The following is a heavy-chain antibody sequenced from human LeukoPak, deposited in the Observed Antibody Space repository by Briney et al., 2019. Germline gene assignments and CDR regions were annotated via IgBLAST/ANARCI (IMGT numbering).Heavy chain of an antibody. Sequence: ASVKVSCKASGYTFTSYGISWVRQAPGQGLEWMGWISAYNGNTNYAQKLQGRVTMTTDTSTSTAYMELRRLRSDDTAVYYCARGRRGYYCDSSGYYHFDYWGQGTLVTVSS. V-gene: IGHV1-18*01. CDR2: ISAYNGNT. D-gene: IGHD3-22*01. J-gene: IGHJ4*02. CDR3: ARGRRGYYCDSSGYYHFDY. CDR1: GYTFTSYG.